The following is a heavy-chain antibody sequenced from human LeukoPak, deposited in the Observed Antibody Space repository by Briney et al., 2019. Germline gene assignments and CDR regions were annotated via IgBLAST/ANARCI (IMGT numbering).Heavy chain of an antibody. D-gene: IGHD1-26*01. CDR3: ARDVLGTVGAATDY. CDR1: GFTFDDYG. CDR2: INWNGGSA. Sequence: GGSLRLSCAASGFTFDDYGMTWVRQAPGKGQEWVSGINWNGGSAGYTDSVKGRFTISRDNAKNALYLHMNSLRVEDTAFYYCARDVLGTVGAATDYWGQGTLVTVSS. V-gene: IGHV3-20*04. J-gene: IGHJ4*02.